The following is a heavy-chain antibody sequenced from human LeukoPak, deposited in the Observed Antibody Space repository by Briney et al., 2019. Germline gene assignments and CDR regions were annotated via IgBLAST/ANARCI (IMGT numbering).Heavy chain of an antibody. CDR2: IRYDGSNK. CDR1: GFTFSSYG. D-gene: IGHD2-2*01. CDR3: ATFAGVVPGGLLL. V-gene: IGHV3-30*02. Sequence: QTGGSLRLSCAASGFTFSSYGMHWVRQAPGKGLEWVAFIRYDGSNKYYADSVKGRFTISRDNAKNSVFLQMNSLRAEDTAVYYCATFAGVVPGGLLLWGKGTTVIVSS. J-gene: IGHJ6*04.